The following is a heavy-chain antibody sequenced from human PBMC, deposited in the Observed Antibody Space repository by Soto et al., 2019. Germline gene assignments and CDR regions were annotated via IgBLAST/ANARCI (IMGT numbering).Heavy chain of an antibody. D-gene: IGHD5-12*01. V-gene: IGHV4-59*08. CDR1: GGSISSYY. Sequence: SETLSLTCTVSGGSISSYYWSWIRQPPGKGLEWIGYIYYSGSTNYNPSLKSRVTISVDTSKNQFSLKLSSVTAADTAVYYCALHGGYSGYAGFDFWGKGTLVPVSS. J-gene: IGHJ4*02. CDR3: ALHGGYSGYAGFDF. CDR2: IYYSGST.